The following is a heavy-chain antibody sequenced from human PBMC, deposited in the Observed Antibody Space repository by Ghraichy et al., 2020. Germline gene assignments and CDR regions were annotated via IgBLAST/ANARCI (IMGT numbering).Heavy chain of an antibody. CDR2: IYHSGNT. D-gene: IGHD6-13*01. J-gene: IGHJ3*02. CDR1: GDSISSSHW. V-gene: IGHV4-4*02. CDR3: ARVRRAATGSGFDI. Sequence: SETLSLTCAVSGDSISSSHWWNWVRQPPGKGLEWIGHIYHSGNTYSNTSLKSRVIISLDKSKNHFSLKMTSVTAADTAVYYCARVRRAATGSGFDIWGQGTMVAVSS.